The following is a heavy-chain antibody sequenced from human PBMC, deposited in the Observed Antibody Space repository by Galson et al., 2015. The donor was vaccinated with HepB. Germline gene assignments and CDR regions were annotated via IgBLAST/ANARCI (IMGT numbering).Heavy chain of an antibody. CDR1: GYTFTGYY. D-gene: IGHD6-13*01. CDR2: INPNSGGT. CDR3: ARSYSSSWYDYYYYMDV. J-gene: IGHJ6*03. V-gene: IGHV1-2*06. Sequence: SVKVSCKASGYTFTGYYMHWVRQAPGQGLEWMGRINPNSGGTNYAQKFQGRVTMTRDTSISTAYMELSRLRSDDTAVYYCARSYSSSWYDYYYYMDVWGKGTTVTVSS.